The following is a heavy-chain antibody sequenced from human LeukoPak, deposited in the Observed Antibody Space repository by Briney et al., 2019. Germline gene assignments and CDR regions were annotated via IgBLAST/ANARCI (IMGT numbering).Heavy chain of an antibody. CDR1: GYTFTAHF. D-gene: IGHD5-18*01. CDR3: ARGGGYSWFDY. CDR2: IDPNSGGT. Sequence: GASVKVSCKASGYTFTAHFIHWVRQAPGQGLEWMGWIDPNSGGTNCAQKFQGRVAMTRDTSISAVYMELSSLRSDDTAVYFCARGGGYSWFDYWGRGTLVTVSS. V-gene: IGHV1-2*02. J-gene: IGHJ4*02.